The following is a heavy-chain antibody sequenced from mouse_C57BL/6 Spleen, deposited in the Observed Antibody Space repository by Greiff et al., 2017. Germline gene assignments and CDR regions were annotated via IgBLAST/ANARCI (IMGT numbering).Heavy chain of an antibody. D-gene: IGHD2-4*01. V-gene: IGHV3-6*01. CDR3: ARGGALTDYDRGLSMDY. CDR1: GYSITSGYY. J-gene: IGHJ4*01. Sequence: EVQLQQSGPGLVKPSQSLSLTCSVTGYSITSGYYWNWIRQFPGNKLEWMGYISYDGSNNYNPSLKNRISITRDTSKNQFFLKLNSVTTEDTATYYCARGGALTDYDRGLSMDYWGQGTSVTVSS. CDR2: ISYDGSN.